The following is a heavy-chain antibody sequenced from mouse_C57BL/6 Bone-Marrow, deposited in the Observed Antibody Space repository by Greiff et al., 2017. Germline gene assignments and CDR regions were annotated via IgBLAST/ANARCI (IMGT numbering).Heavy chain of an antibody. Sequence: LQQSGASVKISCKASGYAFSSYWMNWVKQRPGKGLEWIGQIYPGDGDTNYNGKFKGKATLTADKSSSTAYMQLSSLTSEDSAVYFCARFYYDYDKEAFAYWGQGTLVTVSA. V-gene: IGHV1-80*01. J-gene: IGHJ3*01. CDR2: IYPGDGDT. D-gene: IGHD2-4*01. CDR3: ARFYYDYDKEAFAY. CDR1: GYAFSSYW.